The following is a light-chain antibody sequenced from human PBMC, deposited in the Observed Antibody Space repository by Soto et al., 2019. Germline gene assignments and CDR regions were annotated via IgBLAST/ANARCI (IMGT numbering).Light chain of an antibody. CDR2: EVN. CDR1: GSDIGANNL. V-gene: IGLV2-8*01. CDR3: SSYAGSSNV. Sequence: QSVLTQPASVSGSPGQSITISCAGGGSDIGANNLVPWYQQHPGTVPRLLIYEVNKRPSGVPDRFSGSKSGNTASLTVSGLQAEDEADYYCSSYAGSSNVFGTGTKVTVL. J-gene: IGLJ1*01.